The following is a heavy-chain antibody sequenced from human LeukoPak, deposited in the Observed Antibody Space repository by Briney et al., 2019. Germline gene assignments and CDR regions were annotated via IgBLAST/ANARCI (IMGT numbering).Heavy chain of an antibody. Sequence: GGSLRLSCAASGFTFSDYYMSWIRQAPGKGLEWVSHISTSGSSIYYADSMRGRFTISRDNVKNSLYLQMNSLRAEDTAVYYCARAISGGYDYWGQGTLVTVSS. CDR1: GFTFSDYY. J-gene: IGHJ4*02. CDR3: ARAISGGYDY. V-gene: IGHV3-11*01. D-gene: IGHD3-3*01. CDR2: ISTSGSSI.